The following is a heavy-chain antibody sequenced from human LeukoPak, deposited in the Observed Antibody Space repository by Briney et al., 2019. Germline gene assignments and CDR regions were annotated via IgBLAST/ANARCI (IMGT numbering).Heavy chain of an antibody. CDR2: IYYSGST. V-gene: IGHV4-39*07. CDR1: GGSISSSSYY. J-gene: IGHJ4*02. D-gene: IGHD6-13*01. CDR3: AGSSWYYYNILSVFDY. Sequence: SETLSLTCTVSGGSISSSSYYWGWIRQPPGKGLEWIGSIYYSGSTYYNPSLKSRVTISVDTSKNQFSLKLSSVTAADTAVYYCAGSSWYYYNILSVFDYWGQGTLVTVSS.